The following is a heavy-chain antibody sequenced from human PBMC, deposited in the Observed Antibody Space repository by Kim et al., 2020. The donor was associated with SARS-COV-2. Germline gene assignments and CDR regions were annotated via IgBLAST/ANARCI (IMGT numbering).Heavy chain of an antibody. Sequence: YADSVKGRFTISRDNAKNSLYLQMNSLRDEDTAVYYCARDFWSGYRMMADWGQGTLVTVSS. CDR3: ARDFWSGYRMMAD. V-gene: IGHV3-48*02. J-gene: IGHJ4*02. D-gene: IGHD3-3*01.